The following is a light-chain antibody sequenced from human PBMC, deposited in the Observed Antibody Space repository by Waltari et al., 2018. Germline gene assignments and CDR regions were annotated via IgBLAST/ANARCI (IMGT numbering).Light chain of an antibody. CDR1: QNINSF. Sequence: DIQMTQSPSSLSASVGDRVTITCRASQNINSFLNWYQQKPGRAPKLLIYAASSLHSGVPSRFSGSGSGTDYTLTISSLQPEDFATYYCLQDYNYPQTFGQGTKVEIK. V-gene: IGKV1-39*01. J-gene: IGKJ1*01. CDR3: LQDYNYPQT. CDR2: AAS.